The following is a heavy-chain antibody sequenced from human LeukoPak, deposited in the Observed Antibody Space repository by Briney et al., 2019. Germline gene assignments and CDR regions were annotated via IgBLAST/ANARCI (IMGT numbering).Heavy chain of an antibody. CDR1: GGSISSSSYY. V-gene: IGHV4-39*07. D-gene: IGHD3-22*01. Sequence: PSETLSLTCTVSGGSISSSSYYWGWIRQPPGKGLEWIGSIYYSGSTYYNPSLKSRVTISVDTSKNQFSLKLSSVTAADTAVYYCAVYYYDSSGYFIQEDVWGKGTTVTISS. CDR2: IYYSGST. CDR3: AVYYYDSSGYFIQEDV. J-gene: IGHJ6*04.